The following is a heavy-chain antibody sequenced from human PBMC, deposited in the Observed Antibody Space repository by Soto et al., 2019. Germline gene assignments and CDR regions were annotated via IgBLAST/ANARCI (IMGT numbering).Heavy chain of an antibody. CDR3: AREICSGGSCHFDY. Sequence: SETLSLTCTVSGGSISSYYWSWIRQPPGKGLEWIGYIYYSGSTNCNPSLKSRVTISVDTSKNQFSLKLSSVTAADTAVYYCAREICSGGSCHFDYWGQGTLVTVSS. J-gene: IGHJ4*02. D-gene: IGHD2-15*01. V-gene: IGHV4-59*01. CDR1: GGSISSYY. CDR2: IYYSGST.